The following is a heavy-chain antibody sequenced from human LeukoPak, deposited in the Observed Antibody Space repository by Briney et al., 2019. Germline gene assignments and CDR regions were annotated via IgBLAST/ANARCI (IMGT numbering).Heavy chain of an antibody. CDR1: GYTFTGYY. CDR2: INPNSGGT. J-gene: IGHJ5*02. Sequence: ASVKVSCKASGYTFTGYYMHWVRQAPAQGLEWMGRINPNSGGTNYAQKFQGRVTMTRDTSISTAYMELSRLRSDDTAVYYCARFYGSGSYARFDPWGQGTLVTVSS. D-gene: IGHD3-10*01. CDR3: ARFYGSGSYARFDP. V-gene: IGHV1-2*06.